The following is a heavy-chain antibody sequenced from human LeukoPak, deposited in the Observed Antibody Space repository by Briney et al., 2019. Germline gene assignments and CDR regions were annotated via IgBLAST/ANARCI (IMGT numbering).Heavy chain of an antibody. D-gene: IGHD1-26*01. J-gene: IGHJ4*02. Sequence: DPSETLSLTCSVSGGSITNYCWSWIRQSPGQGLEWIGFIYNTGRTNYNPSLQSRVTTSIDTSKNQFSLKLSSVTAADTAVYYCARQGELAIDYWGQGTLVTVSS. CDR3: ARQGELAIDY. CDR2: IYNTGRT. V-gene: IGHV4-59*08. CDR1: GGSITNYC.